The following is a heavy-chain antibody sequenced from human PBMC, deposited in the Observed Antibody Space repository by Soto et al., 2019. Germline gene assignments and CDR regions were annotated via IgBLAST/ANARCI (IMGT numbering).Heavy chain of an antibody. V-gene: IGHV4-59*01. CDR2: IYYSGST. Sequence: QVQLQESGPGLVKPSETLSLTCTVSGGSISSYYWSWIRQPPGKGLEWIGYIYYSGSTNYNPSLKRRVTISVDTSKNQFSLKLSSVTAADTAVYYCARGVTMVRGDDAFDIWGQGTMVTVSS. J-gene: IGHJ3*02. D-gene: IGHD3-10*01. CDR3: ARGVTMVRGDDAFDI. CDR1: GGSISSYY.